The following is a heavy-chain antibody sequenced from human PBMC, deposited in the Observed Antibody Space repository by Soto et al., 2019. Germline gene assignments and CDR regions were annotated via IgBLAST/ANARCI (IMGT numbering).Heavy chain of an antibody. D-gene: IGHD3-3*01. Sequence: SETLSLTCTVSGGSISSYYWSWIRQPPGKGLEWIGYIYYSGSTNYNPSLKSRVTISVDTSKNQFSLKLSSVTAADTAVYYCARLEAYYDFWSGYYSEYFDYWGQGTLVTV. CDR2: IYYSGST. CDR3: ARLEAYYDFWSGYYSEYFDY. J-gene: IGHJ4*02. V-gene: IGHV4-59*01. CDR1: GGSISSYY.